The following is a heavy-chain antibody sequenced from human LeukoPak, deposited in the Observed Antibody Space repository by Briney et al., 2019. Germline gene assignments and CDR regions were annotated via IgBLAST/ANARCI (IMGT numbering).Heavy chain of an antibody. CDR2: LTGDGNT. CDR3: AKVKWKLIGYFDY. D-gene: IGHD1-20*01. V-gene: IGHV3-23*01. J-gene: IGHJ4*02. CDR1: GFTFTGYA. Sequence: GGSLRLSCAASGFTFTGYAMSWVRQAPGKGLEWVSVLTGDGNTYYADSVKGRFTNSRDDSKNTLFLQMNSLRAEDTAVYFCAKVKWKLIGYFDYWGQGTLVTVSS.